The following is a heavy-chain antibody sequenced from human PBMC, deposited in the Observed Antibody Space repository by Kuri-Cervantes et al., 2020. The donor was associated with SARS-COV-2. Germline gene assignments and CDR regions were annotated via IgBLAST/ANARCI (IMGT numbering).Heavy chain of an antibody. CDR2: IRYDGSNK. V-gene: IGHV3-33*01. CDR3: VRDGDHWNFDY. CDR1: GFTFSSYG. D-gene: IGHD1-1*01. Sequence: GESLKISCAASGFTFSSYGMHWVRQAPGKGLEWVAVIRYDGSNKYYADSVKGRFTLSRDSAKNMLFLQMNSLRAEDTAVYYCVRDGDHWNFDYWGQGTLVTVSS. J-gene: IGHJ4*02.